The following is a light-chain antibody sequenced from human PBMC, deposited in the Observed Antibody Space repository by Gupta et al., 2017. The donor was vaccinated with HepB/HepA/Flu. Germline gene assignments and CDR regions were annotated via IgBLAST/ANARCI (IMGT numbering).Light chain of an antibody. CDR3: RSFSDTTLIV. V-gene: IGLV2-14*01. Sequence: QSALTQPASVSGSPGQSITISCTATSSDVGDYNYVSWYQQPPGKAPKLLIYDVTNRPSGISNRFSGSKSGNTASLTISGLQAEDEADYYCRSFSDTTLIVFGGGTKLTVL. CDR1: SSDVGDYNY. J-gene: IGLJ3*02. CDR2: DVT.